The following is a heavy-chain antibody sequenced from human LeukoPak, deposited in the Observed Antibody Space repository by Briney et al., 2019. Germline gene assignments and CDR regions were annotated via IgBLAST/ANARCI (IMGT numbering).Heavy chain of an antibody. CDR1: GFTLSSYA. CDR2: ISGGGAYT. D-gene: IGHD3-10*01. V-gene: IGHV3-23*01. CDR3: AKGAFERFGEPSDY. Sequence: GGSLRLSCAASGFTLSSYAMTWVRQAPGKGLEWVSCISGGGAYTHYADSVKGRFTISRDNSKNTVSLQMNSLRAEDTAVYYCAKGAFERFGEPSDYWGQGTLVTVSS. J-gene: IGHJ4*02.